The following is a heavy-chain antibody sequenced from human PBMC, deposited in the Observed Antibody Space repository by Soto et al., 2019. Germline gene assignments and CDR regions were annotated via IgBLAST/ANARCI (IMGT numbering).Heavy chain of an antibody. V-gene: IGHV4-39*01. Sequence: SETLSLTCTVSGGSISSSSYYWGWIRQPPGKGLEWIGSIYYSGSTYYNPSLKSRVTISVDTSKNQFSLKLSSVTAADTAVYYCASNNRLAVAGTGAFDYWGQGTLVTVSS. CDR2: IYYSGST. D-gene: IGHD6-19*01. CDR3: ASNNRLAVAGTGAFDY. CDR1: GGSISSSSYY. J-gene: IGHJ4*02.